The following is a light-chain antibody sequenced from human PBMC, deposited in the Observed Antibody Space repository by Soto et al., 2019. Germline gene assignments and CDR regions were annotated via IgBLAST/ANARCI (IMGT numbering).Light chain of an antibody. J-gene: IGKJ1*01. V-gene: IGKV3-15*01. CDR2: GAS. CDR3: LHYKDWPRWT. Sequence: EIVLTQSPATLSVSPGERATLSCRASQSVSNNLAWYQQQPGQTPRLLIYGASTTATGVPDRFSGSGSGTEFTLTISSLQSEDFAVYYCLHYKDWPRWTFGQGTKVEVK. CDR1: QSVSNN.